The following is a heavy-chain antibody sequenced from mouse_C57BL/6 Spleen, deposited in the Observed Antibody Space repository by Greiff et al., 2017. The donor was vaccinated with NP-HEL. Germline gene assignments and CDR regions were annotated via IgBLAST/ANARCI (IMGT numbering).Heavy chain of an antibody. V-gene: IGHV1-69*01. D-gene: IGHD1-1*01. CDR2: IDPSDSYT. Sequence: QVQLQQPGAELVMPGASVTLSCKASGYTFPTSWMHWVKQRPGQGLELIGEIDPSDSYTNYNHNFKGKSTLTVDKSSSTAYMQLSSLTSEDSAVYYCARTLSYGSLDYWGQGTTLTVSS. J-gene: IGHJ2*01. CDR3: ARTLSYGSLDY. CDR1: GYTFPTSW.